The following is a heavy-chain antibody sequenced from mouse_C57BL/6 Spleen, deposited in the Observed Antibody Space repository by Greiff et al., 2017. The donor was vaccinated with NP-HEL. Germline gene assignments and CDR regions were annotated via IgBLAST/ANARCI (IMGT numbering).Heavy chain of an antibody. J-gene: IGHJ4*01. V-gene: IGHV1-15*01. D-gene: IGHD2-2*01. CDR2: IDPETGGT. CDR1: GYTFTDYE. Sequence: QVQLQQSGAELVRPGASVTLSCKASGYTFTDYEMHWVKQTPVHGLEWIGAIDPETGGTAYNQKFKGKAILTADKSSSTAYMELRSLTSEDSAVYYCTRGGVWLRRKGDYAMDYWGQGTSVTVSS. CDR3: TRGGVWLRRKGDYAMDY.